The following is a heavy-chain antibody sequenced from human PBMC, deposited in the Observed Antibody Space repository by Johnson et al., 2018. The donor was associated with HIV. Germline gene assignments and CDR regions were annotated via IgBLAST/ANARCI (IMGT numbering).Heavy chain of an antibody. D-gene: IGHD4-23*01. CDR1: GFTFSSYW. J-gene: IGHJ3*01. CDR2: IKQDGGTP. V-gene: IGHV3-15*01. Sequence: VQLVESGGGLVQPGGSLRLSCAASGFTFSSYWMSWVRQAPGKGLEWVANIKQDGGTPDYPASVKGRFTISRDDSKTTLYLQMNSLKTEDTAVYYCTTDHYAVVNSRDNAFDVWGQGTMVTVSS. CDR3: TTDHYAVVNSRDNAFDV.